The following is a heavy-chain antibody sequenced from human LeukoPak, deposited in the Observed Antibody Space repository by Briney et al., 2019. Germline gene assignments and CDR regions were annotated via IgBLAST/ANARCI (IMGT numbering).Heavy chain of an antibody. J-gene: IGHJ1*01. CDR2: ISSSGSTI. V-gene: IGHV3-11*01. D-gene: IGHD6-19*01. CDR3: AKERNRWLVGDEYFQH. Sequence: GGSLRLSCAASGFTFSDYYMSWIRQAPGKGLEWVSYISSSGSTIYYADSVKGRFTISRDNAKNTLYLQMNGLRAEDTAVYYCAKERNRWLVGDEYFQHWGQGTLVTVSS. CDR1: GFTFSDYY.